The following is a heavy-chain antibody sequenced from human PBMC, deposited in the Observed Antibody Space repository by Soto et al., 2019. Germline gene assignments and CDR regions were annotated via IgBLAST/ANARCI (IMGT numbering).Heavy chain of an antibody. D-gene: IGHD5-18*01. J-gene: IGHJ6*02. CDR3: TRDRQLWSPNNYGMDG. V-gene: IGHV3-49*03. Sequence: GGSLRLSCTASGFTFGDYAMSWFRQAPGKGLEWVGFIRSKAYGGTTEYAASVKGRFTISRDDSKSIAYLQMNSLKPEDTAVYYCTRDRQLWSPNNYGMDGWGQGTTVTVPS. CDR2: IRSKAYGGTT. CDR1: GFTFGDYA.